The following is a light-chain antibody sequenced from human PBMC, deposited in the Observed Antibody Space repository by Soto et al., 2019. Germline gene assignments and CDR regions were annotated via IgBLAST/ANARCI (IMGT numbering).Light chain of an antibody. CDR2: DVT. V-gene: IGLV2-14*01. CDR1: SSDVGGYNY. CDR3: ASYTPASTDV. J-gene: IGLJ1*01. Sequence: QSVLTQPASVSGSPGQSITISCTGTSSDVGGYNYVSWYQQHPGQAPRLMVYDVTNRASGVSDRFSVSKSGNTVSLTISGLQAEDEADYYCASYTPASTDVFGTGTKLTVL.